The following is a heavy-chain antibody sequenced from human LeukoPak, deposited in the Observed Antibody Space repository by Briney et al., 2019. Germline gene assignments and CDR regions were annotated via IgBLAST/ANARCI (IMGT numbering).Heavy chain of an antibody. Sequence: SETLSLTCAVYGGSFSGYYWSWIRQPPGKGLEWIGEINHSGSTNYNPSLKSRVTISVDTSKNQFSLKLSSVTAADTAVYYCARGGSTYYDFWSGYPRAPYYYYGMDVWGQGTTVTVS. J-gene: IGHJ6*02. CDR2: INHSGST. D-gene: IGHD3-3*01. CDR1: GGSFSGYY. V-gene: IGHV4-34*01. CDR3: ARGGSTYYDFWSGYPRAPYYYYGMDV.